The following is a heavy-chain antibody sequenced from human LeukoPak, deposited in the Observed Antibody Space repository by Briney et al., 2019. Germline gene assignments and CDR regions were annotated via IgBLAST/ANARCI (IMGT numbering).Heavy chain of an antibody. Sequence: SETLSLTCAVYGGSFSGYYWSWIRQPPGKGLEWIGEINHSGSTNYNPSLKSRVTISVDTSKNQFSLKPSSVTAADTAVYYCARHRYSSSWYWATWGQGTLVTVSS. V-gene: IGHV4-34*01. CDR2: INHSGST. CDR3: ARHRYSSSWYWAT. J-gene: IGHJ5*02. CDR1: GGSFSGYY. D-gene: IGHD6-13*01.